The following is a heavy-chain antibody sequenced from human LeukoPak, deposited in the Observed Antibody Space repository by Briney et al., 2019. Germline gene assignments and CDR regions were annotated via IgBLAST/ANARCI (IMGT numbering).Heavy chain of an antibody. J-gene: IGHJ4*02. D-gene: IGHD3-16*01. CDR2: INPDGSGK. CDR1: GFTLSTYW. V-gene: IGHV3-7*01. CDR3: ASWGAGGNS. Sequence: GGSLRLSCEASGFTLSTYWMNWVRQVPGKGLDWVANINPDGSGKRYVDSVKGRFTIARDNADNSLSLQMNSLRAEDTAVYYCASWGAGGNSWGQGTLVIVPS.